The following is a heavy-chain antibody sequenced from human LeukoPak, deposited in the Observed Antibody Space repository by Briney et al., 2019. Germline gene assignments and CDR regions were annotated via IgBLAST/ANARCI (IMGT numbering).Heavy chain of an antibody. J-gene: IGHJ6*03. Sequence: RASVKVSCKASGYTFTSYGISWVRQAPGQGLEWMGWISAYNGNTNYAQKLQGRVTMTTDTSTSTAYMELRSLRSDDTAVYYCATLLEWPHYYMDVWRKGTTVTVSS. CDR3: ATLLEWPHYYMDV. CDR2: ISAYNGNT. V-gene: IGHV1-18*01. CDR1: GYTFTSYG. D-gene: IGHD3-3*01.